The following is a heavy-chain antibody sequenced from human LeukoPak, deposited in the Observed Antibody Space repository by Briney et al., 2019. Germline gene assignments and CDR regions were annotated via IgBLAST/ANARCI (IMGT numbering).Heavy chain of an antibody. CDR3: ARTWSGSYPYFDY. D-gene: IGHD1-26*01. V-gene: IGHV3-21*01. Sequence: GSLRLSCAASGFTFSSYSMNWVRQAPGKGLEWVSSISSSSSYIYYADSVKGRFTISRDNAKNSLYLQMNSLRAEDTAVYYCARTWSGSYPYFDYWGQGTLVTVSS. J-gene: IGHJ4*02. CDR1: GFTFSSYS. CDR2: ISSSSSYI.